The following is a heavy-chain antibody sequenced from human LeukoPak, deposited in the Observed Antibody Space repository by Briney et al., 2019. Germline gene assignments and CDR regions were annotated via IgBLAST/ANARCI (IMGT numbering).Heavy chain of an antibody. CDR2: TYYRSKWYN. Sequence: SQTLSLTCAISGDSVSSNSAAWNWIRRSPSRGLEWLGRTYYRSKWYNDYAVSVKSRITINPDTSKNQFSLQLNSVTPEDTAVYYCAREPTTMVRGPYRIYYYGMDVWGQGTTVTVSS. V-gene: IGHV6-1*01. D-gene: IGHD3-10*01. CDR3: AREPTTMVRGPYRIYYYGMDV. CDR1: GDSVSSNSAA. J-gene: IGHJ6*02.